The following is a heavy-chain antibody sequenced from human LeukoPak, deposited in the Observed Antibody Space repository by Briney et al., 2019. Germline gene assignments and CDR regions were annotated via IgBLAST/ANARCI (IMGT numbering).Heavy chain of an antibody. V-gene: IGHV4-4*07. CDR3: ARLVSSFYHFDY. CDR1: GGSVITSY. Sequence: LETLSLTCTVPGGSVITSYWRCSRQAAGEGLWRSGRIYSSGTTNYNPALQVRVTMSIDISDNQFSLSLRSVTAADTAVYYWARLVSSFYHFDYWGQGALVTVSS. J-gene: IGHJ4*02. CDR2: IYSSGTT. D-gene: IGHD5/OR15-5a*01.